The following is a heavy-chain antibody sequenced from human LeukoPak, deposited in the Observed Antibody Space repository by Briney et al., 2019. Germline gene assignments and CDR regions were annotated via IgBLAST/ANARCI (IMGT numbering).Heavy chain of an antibody. CDR2: ISSSSDII. D-gene: IGHD3-16*01. Sequence: GGSLRLSCAASGFTFSSYEMNWVRQAPGKGLEWISYISSSSDIIYNADSVKGRFTISRDNSKNTLYLQMNSLRVEDTAVYYCAKPAYAGYYYYMDVWGKGTTVTVSS. CDR3: AKPAYAGYYYYMDV. J-gene: IGHJ6*03. V-gene: IGHV3-48*01. CDR1: GFTFSSYE.